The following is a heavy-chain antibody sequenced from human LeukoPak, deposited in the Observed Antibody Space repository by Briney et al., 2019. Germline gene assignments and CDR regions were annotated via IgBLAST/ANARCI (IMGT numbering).Heavy chain of an antibody. CDR3: AKKKDTAMALDY. CDR1: GFTFSSYA. CDR2: ISGSGGST. D-gene: IGHD5-18*01. J-gene: IGHJ4*02. V-gene: IGHV3-23*01. Sequence: GGSLRLSCAASGFTFSSYAMSWVRQAPGKGLEWVSAISGSGGSTYYADPVKGRFTISRDNSKNTPYLQMNSLRAEDTAVYYCAKKKDTAMALDYWGQGTLVTVSS.